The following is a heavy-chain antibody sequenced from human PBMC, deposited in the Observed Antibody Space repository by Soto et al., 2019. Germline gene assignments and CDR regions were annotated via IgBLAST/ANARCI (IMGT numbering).Heavy chain of an antibody. D-gene: IGHD2-15*01. CDR1: GFTFSSYA. CDR3: AKGTNCSGGSCYPPRYYYYYMDV. CDR2: ISGSGGST. J-gene: IGHJ6*03. Sequence: GGSLRLSCAASGFTFSSYAMSWVRQAPGKGLEWVSAISGSGGSTYYADSVKGRFTISRDNSKNTLYLQMNSLRAEDTAVYYCAKGTNCSGGSCYPPRYYYYYMDVWGKGTTVTVSS. V-gene: IGHV3-23*01.